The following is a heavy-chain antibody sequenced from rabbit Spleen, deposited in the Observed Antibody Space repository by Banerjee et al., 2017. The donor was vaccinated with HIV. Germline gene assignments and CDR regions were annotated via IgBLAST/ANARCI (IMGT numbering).Heavy chain of an antibody. Sequence: QQLVESGGGLVKPGASLTLTCKASGFSFTSGYYMSWVRQAPGKGLEWIGCIGAITGTTYYASWAKGRFTISKTSSTTVTLQMTSLTAADTATYFSASAYSDIYFNLWGPGTLVTVS. CDR2: IGAITGTT. J-gene: IGHJ4*01. CDR3: ASAYSDIYFNL. D-gene: IGHD6-1*01. CDR1: GFSFTSGYY. V-gene: IGHV1S40*01.